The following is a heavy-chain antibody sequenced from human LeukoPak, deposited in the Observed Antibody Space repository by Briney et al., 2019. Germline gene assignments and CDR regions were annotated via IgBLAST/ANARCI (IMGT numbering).Heavy chain of an antibody. Sequence: SETLSLTCPVSGGSHSSYYWSWIRQPPGKGLEWIGYIYYSGSTNYNPSLKSRVTISLDTSKNQFSLKLSSVTAADTAVYYCARDKKGGYKGDAFDIWGQGTMVTVSS. CDR2: IYYSGST. J-gene: IGHJ3*02. CDR3: ARDKKGGYKGDAFDI. V-gene: IGHV4-59*01. D-gene: IGHD5-24*01. CDR1: GGSHSSYY.